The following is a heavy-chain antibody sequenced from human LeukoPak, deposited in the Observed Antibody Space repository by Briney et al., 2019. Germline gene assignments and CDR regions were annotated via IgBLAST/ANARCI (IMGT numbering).Heavy chain of an antibody. Sequence: GGSLRLSCTVYGFTFSKYAMNWVRQGPGKGLEWVSGIGASGGTTYYADSVQGRFTISRDNSKNTLSLQVNGLRAEDTGVYFCAKDLEAVAGTIVNDYWGQGTLVTVSS. CDR2: IGASGGTT. D-gene: IGHD6-19*01. J-gene: IGHJ4*02. V-gene: IGHV3-23*01. CDR3: AKDLEAVAGTIVNDY. CDR1: GFTFSKYA.